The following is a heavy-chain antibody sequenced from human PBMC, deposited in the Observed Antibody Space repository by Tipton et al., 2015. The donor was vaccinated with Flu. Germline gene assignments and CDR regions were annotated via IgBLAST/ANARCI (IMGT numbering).Heavy chain of an antibody. D-gene: IGHD3-16*02. Sequence: SLRLSCEGSGFTFGSYDMHWVRQAPGKGLEWVSRVSYDSGEKSYSDSVKGRFTVSRDNSKNTLYLHMDSLRPEDTAVYYCAKVRRSYYFDDWDQGTLVTVSS. CDR2: VSYDSGEK. V-gene: IGHV3-30*18. CDR3: AKVRRSYYFDD. CDR1: GFTFGSYD. J-gene: IGHJ4*02.